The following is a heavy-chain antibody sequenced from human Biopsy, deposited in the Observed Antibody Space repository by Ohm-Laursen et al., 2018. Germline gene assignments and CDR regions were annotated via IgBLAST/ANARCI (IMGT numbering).Heavy chain of an antibody. J-gene: IGHJ5*02. CDR1: GGSISNNNYY. Sequence: GTLSLTCTVSGGSISNNNYYWGWIRQPPGKGLEWIGSIFYRGSTHYKPSLKSRVNITVDTSKNQFSLKLNSVTAADTAVYYCARDYDTSGYYYVSWGQGTLVTVSS. CDR3: ARDYDTSGYYYVS. D-gene: IGHD3-22*01. CDR2: IFYRGST. V-gene: IGHV4-39*01.